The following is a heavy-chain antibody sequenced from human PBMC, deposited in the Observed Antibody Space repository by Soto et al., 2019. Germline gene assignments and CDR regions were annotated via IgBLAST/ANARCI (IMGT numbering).Heavy chain of an antibody. CDR1: GGSISSGGYS. V-gene: IGHV4-30-2*01. CDR2: IYHSVNT. Sequence: QLQLQESGSGLVKPSQTLSLTCAVSGGSISSGGYSWTWIRQPPGKGLEWIGYIYHSVNTYYNPYLKSRVTISRDRSKNQFTLNLSSVTAADTAVYYCASNVADDDALDVWGQVPMVTVSS. D-gene: IGHD2-15*01. J-gene: IGHJ3*01. CDR3: ASNVADDDALDV.